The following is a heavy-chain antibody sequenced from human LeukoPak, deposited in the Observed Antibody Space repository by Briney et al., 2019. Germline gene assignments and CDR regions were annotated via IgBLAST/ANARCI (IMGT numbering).Heavy chain of an antibody. Sequence: GGSLRLSCAASGFTLSSHWMSWVRQAPGKGLEWVSVIYSGGSTYYADSVKGRFTISRDNSKNTLYLQMNSLRAEDTAVYYCASAAAGIYYFDYWGQGTLVTVSS. D-gene: IGHD6-13*01. CDR3: ASAAAGIYYFDY. CDR1: GFTLSSHW. J-gene: IGHJ4*02. V-gene: IGHV3-66*01. CDR2: IYSGGST.